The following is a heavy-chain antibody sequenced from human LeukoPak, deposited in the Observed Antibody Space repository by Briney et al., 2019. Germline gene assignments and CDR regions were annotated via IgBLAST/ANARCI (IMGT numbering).Heavy chain of an antibody. V-gene: IGHV4-4*07. CDR2: IYTSGST. D-gene: IGHD2-21*02. CDR3: ARDLTYCGGDCYSLDAFDI. Sequence: SETLSLTCTVSGGSISSYYWSWIRQPPGKGLEWIGRIYTSGSTNYNPSLKSRVTMSVDTSKNQFSLKLSSVTAADTAVYYCARDLTYCGGDCYSLDAFDIWGQGTMVTVSS. J-gene: IGHJ3*02. CDR1: GGSISSYY.